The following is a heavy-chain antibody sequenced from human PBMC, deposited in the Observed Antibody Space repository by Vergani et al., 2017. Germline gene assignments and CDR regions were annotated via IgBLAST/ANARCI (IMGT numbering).Heavy chain of an antibody. CDR1: GFTFSSYA. D-gene: IGHD3-22*01. CDR3: ARDRQVVIKGSFDY. Sequence: QVQLVESGGGVVQPGRSLRLSCAASGFTFSSYAMHWVRQAPGKGLEWVAVISYDGSNKYYADSVKGRFTISRDNSKNTLYLQMNSLRAAVTAVYYCARDRQVVIKGSFDYWGQGTLVTVSS. J-gene: IGHJ4*02. CDR2: ISYDGSNK. V-gene: IGHV3-30-3*01.